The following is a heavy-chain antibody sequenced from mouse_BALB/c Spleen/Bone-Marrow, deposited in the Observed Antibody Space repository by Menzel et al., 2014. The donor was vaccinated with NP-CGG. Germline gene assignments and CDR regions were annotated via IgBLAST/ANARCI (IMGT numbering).Heavy chain of an antibody. CDR1: GFTFNTYA. CDR3: VRSYYYGSRGFAY. CDR2: IRSKSNNYAT. V-gene: IGHV10-1*02. D-gene: IGHD1-1*01. J-gene: IGHJ3*01. Sequence: EVHLVESGGGLVQPKGSLKLSCAASGFTFNTYAINWVRQAPGKGLEWVARIRSKSNNYATYYADSVKDRFTISRDDSQSMLYLQMNNLKTEDTAMYYCVRSYYYGSRGFAYWGQGTLVTVSA.